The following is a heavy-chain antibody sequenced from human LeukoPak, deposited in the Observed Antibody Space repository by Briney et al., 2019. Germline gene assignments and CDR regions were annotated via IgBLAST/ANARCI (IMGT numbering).Heavy chain of an antibody. Sequence: ASVKVSCKASGGTFSSYAISWVRQAPGQGLEWMGGIIPIFGTANYAQKFQGRVTITTDESTSTAYMGLSSLRSEDTAVYYCASSRDGYNEGAFDIWGQGTVVTVSS. J-gene: IGHJ3*02. D-gene: IGHD5-24*01. CDR2: IIPIFGTA. V-gene: IGHV1-69*05. CDR1: GGTFSSYA. CDR3: ASSRDGYNEGAFDI.